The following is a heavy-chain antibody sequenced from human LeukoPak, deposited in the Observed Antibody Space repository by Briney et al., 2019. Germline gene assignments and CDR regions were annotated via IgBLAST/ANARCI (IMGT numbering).Heavy chain of an antibody. CDR3: ARKQATAGEFDDYYFDY. D-gene: IGHD3-10*01. CDR1: GFTFSRYS. J-gene: IGHJ4*02. Sequence: GGSLRLSCVASGFTFSRYSMNWVRQAPGKGLEWVSVIYSGGSTYYADSVKGRFTISRDNSKNTLYLQMNSLRAEDTAVYYCARKQATAGEFDDYYFDYWGQGTLVTVSS. V-gene: IGHV3-53*01. CDR2: IYSGGST.